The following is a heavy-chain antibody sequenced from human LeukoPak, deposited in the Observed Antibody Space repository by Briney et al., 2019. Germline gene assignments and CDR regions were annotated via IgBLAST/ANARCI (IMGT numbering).Heavy chain of an antibody. CDR2: INHSGST. D-gene: IGHD3-10*01. CDR1: GGSFSGYY. CDR3: ARPSVSGLTMVRGVKGANWFDP. V-gene: IGHV4-34*01. J-gene: IGHJ5*02. Sequence: SETLSLTCAVYGGSFSGYYWSWIRQPPGKGLEWIGEINHSGSTNYNPSLKSRVTISVDTSKNQFSLKLSSVTAADTAVYYCARPSVSGLTMVRGVKGANWFDPWGQGTLVTVSS.